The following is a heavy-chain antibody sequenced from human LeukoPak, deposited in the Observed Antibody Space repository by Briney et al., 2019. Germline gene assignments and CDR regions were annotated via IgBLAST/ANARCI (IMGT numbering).Heavy chain of an antibody. Sequence: PGGSLRLSCAASGFTFSRSAMTWVRQAPGKGLEWVASLSGTRDSRGAIYADSVKGRFTISRDDSKSTLFLRMNRLTAEDTAIYYRAKTRSSSSHYFYFMDVWAKGVTVTVSS. J-gene: IGHJ6*03. V-gene: IGHV3-23*01. CDR3: AKTRSSSSHYFYFMDV. D-gene: IGHD6-6*01. CDR2: LSGTRDSRGA. CDR1: GFTFSRSA.